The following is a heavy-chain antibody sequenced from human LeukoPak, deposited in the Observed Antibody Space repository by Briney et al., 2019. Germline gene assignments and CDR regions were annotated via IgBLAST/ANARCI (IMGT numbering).Heavy chain of an antibody. J-gene: IGHJ4*02. CDR1: GFTFSSYW. CDR3: ARIYCSSTSCPYYFDY. Sequence: GGSLRLSCAASGFTFSSYWMSWVRQAPGRGLEWVANIKQDGSEKYYVDSVKGRFTISRDNAKNSLYLQMNSLRAEDTAAYYCARIYCSSTSCPYYFDYWGQVTLVTVSS. CDR2: IKQDGSEK. V-gene: IGHV3-7*01. D-gene: IGHD2-2*01.